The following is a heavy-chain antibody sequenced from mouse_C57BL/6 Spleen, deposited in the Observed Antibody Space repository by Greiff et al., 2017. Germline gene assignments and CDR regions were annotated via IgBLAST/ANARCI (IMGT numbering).Heavy chain of an antibody. CDR1: GYTFTDYE. CDR2: IDPETGGT. CDR3: TNYDYAMDY. J-gene: IGHJ4*01. D-gene: IGHD2-1*01. V-gene: IGHV1-15*01. Sequence: QVQLQQSGAELVRPGASVTLSCKASGYTFTDYEMHWVPQTPVHGLEWIGAIDPETGGTAYNQKFKGKAILTADKSSSTAYMELRSLTSEDSAVYYCTNYDYAMDYWGQGTSVTGSS.